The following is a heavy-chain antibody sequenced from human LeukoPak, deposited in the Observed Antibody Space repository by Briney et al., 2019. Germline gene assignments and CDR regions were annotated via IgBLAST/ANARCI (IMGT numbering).Heavy chain of an antibody. CDR1: GFTFSSYA. V-gene: IGHV3-23*01. D-gene: IGHD6-19*01. CDR3: AKVSRGGGWHLDY. J-gene: IGHJ4*02. Sequence: HAGGSLRLSCAASGFTFSSYAMSWVRQAPEKGLEWFSAISGSGGSTYYADSVKGRFTISRDNSKNTLYLQMNSLRDEDTAVYYCAKVSRGGGWHLDYWGQGTLVTVSS. CDR2: ISGSGGST.